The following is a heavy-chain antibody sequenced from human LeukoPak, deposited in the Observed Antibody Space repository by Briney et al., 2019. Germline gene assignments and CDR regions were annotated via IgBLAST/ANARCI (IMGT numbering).Heavy chain of an antibody. CDR1: DYSISSGYY. J-gene: IGHJ5*02. V-gene: IGHV4-38-2*02. CDR2: IYHSGST. Sequence: TSETLSLTCAVSDYSISSGYYWGWIRQPPGEGLEWIGSIYHSGSTYYNPSLKSRVTVSIDRSKNQFSLKLSSVTAADTAVYYCARDPGYARWFDPWGQGTLVTVSS. D-gene: IGHD5-18*01. CDR3: ARDPGYARWFDP.